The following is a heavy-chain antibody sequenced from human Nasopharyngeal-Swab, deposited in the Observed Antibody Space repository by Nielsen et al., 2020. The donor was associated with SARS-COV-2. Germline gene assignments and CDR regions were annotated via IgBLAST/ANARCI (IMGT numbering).Heavy chain of an antibody. V-gene: IGHV4-4*02. CDR1: GGSISSSNW. D-gene: IGHD3-22*01. CDR3: AGASYDTSGYDSFDI. J-gene: IGHJ3*02. CDR2: IYRSGST. Sequence: SETLSLTCAVSGGSISSSNWWSWVRQPPGKGLEWIGEIYRSGSTNYNPSLKSRVTISVDKSKNQFSLKLTSVTAADTAVYYCAGASYDTSGYDSFDIWDQGTMVTVSS.